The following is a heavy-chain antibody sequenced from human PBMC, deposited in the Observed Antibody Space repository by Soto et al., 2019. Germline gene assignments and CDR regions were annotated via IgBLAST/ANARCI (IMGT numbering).Heavy chain of an antibody. CDR3: ARRPMPSPTNYRLDV. CDR2: ISQSGRS. V-gene: IGHV4-34*01. CDR1: GGSLSGNY. D-gene: IGHD1-7*01. J-gene: IGHJ6*04. Sequence: SETLSLTCAVYGGSLSGNYWTWIRQSPGKGLEWIGEISQSGRSNYSPSLNGRVTLSVDTSERQFSLRLSSVTAADTAVYYCARRPMPSPTNYRLDVWATGTTVTVSS.